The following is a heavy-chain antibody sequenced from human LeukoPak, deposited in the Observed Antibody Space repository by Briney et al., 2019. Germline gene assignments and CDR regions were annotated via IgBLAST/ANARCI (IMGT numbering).Heavy chain of an antibody. J-gene: IGHJ4*02. V-gene: IGHV3-74*01. CDR3: ARVAVAGTYGY. D-gene: IGHD6-19*01. CDR1: GFTFSSSW. Sequence: PGGSLRLSCAASGFTFSSSWMHWVRQAPGKGLVWVSRIKGDGSVITYADSVMGRFTISRDNAKNSLYLQMNSLRDEDTAVYYCARVAVAGTYGYWGQGTLVTVSS. CDR2: IKGDGSVI.